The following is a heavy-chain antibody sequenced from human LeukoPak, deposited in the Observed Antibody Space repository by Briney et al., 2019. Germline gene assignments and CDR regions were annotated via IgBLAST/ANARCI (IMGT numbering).Heavy chain of an antibody. Sequence: PGGSLRLSCVASGFTFSNYWMSWVRQALGKGLQWVANIKPDGSAGYYVDSVRGRFTISRDNAKISLYLQMNSLRVEDTAVYFCVPHFGVGNNINHWGQGTLVTVSS. CDR2: IKPDGSAG. CDR1: GFTFSNYW. J-gene: IGHJ5*02. V-gene: IGHV3-7*01. D-gene: IGHD3-3*01. CDR3: VPHFGVGNNINH.